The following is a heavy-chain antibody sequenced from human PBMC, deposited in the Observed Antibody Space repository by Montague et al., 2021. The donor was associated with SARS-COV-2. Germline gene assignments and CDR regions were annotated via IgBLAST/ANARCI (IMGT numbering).Heavy chain of an antibody. CDR1: GFTFSNYG. J-gene: IGHJ4*02. V-gene: IGHV3-33*01. Sequence: SLRLSCSASGFTFSNYGMHWVRQAPGKGLEWVAVIWYDGSNKYYXGSVKGRFTISRDNSKNTLYLQMNSLRAEDTAVYYCAGDCPGGGDCYRDYWGQGTLVTVSS. D-gene: IGHD2-21*02. CDR3: AGDCPGGGDCYRDY. CDR2: IWYDGSNK.